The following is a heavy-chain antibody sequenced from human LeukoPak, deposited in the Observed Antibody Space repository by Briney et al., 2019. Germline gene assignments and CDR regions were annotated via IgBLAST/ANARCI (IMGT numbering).Heavy chain of an antibody. V-gene: IGHV3-21*01. CDR3: VRGDSRDY. Sequence: GGSLRLSCAASGFTFSTYTMNWVRQAPRKGLEWVSSIPAGGKYTHQADSVEGRFTISRDNAKNSLYLDMNSLRAEDTAVYYCVRGDSRDYWGQGTLVTVSS. J-gene: IGHJ4*02. CDR2: IPAGGKYT. D-gene: IGHD6-13*01. CDR1: GFTFSTYT.